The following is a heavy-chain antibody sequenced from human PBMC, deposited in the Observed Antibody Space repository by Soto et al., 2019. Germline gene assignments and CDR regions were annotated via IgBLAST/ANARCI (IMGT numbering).Heavy chain of an antibody. CDR2: IYYTGTT. CDR1: GGSITSDNYY. CDR3: AKICGRFDYHFED. D-gene: IGHD1-26*01. V-gene: IGHV4-39*01. J-gene: IGHJ4*02. Sequence: SETLSLTCTVSGGSITSDNYYWGWIRQPPGKGLECVGSIYYTGTTYYSPPLRSRATISVDTSENQFSLRLTSVTAADTAVYYCAKICGRFDYHFEDWAQGTRVTVS.